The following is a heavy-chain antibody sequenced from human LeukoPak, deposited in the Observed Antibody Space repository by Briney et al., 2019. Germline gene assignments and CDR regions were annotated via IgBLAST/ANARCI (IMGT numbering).Heavy chain of an antibody. Sequence: GGSLRLSCAASGFTFSSYAMHWVRQAPGKGLEWVAVISYDGSNKYYADSVKRRFTISRDNSKNTLYLQMNSLIAEDTAVYYCARDLLSSGYHIDYWGQGTLVTVSS. D-gene: IGHD3-22*01. CDR3: ARDLLSSGYHIDY. J-gene: IGHJ4*02. CDR2: ISYDGSNK. V-gene: IGHV3-30-3*01. CDR1: GFTFSSYA.